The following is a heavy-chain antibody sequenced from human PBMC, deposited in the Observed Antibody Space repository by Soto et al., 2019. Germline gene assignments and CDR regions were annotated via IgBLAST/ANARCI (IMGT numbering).Heavy chain of an antibody. D-gene: IGHD6-19*01. Sequence: ASVKVSCKASGYTFTSYGISWVRQAPGQGLEWMGWISAYNGNTNYAQNLRGRVTMTKDTSTSTAYMELGGLRSDDTAVYYCARTQSSGCLDYWGQGTLVTVSS. CDR3: ARTQSSGCLDY. J-gene: IGHJ4*02. CDR2: ISAYNGNT. V-gene: IGHV1-18*01. CDR1: GYTFTSYG.